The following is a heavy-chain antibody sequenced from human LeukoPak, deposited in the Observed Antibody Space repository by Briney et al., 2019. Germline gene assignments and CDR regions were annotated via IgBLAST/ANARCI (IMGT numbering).Heavy chain of an antibody. V-gene: IGHV1-18*01. J-gene: IGHJ4*02. Sequence: ASVEVSCKASGYTFTSYGISWVRQAPGQGLEWMGWISAYNGNTNYAQKLQGRVTMTTDTSTSTAYMELSRLRSDDTAVYYCARGQYYDILTGYPTPFDYWGQGTLVTVSS. CDR1: GYTFTSYG. D-gene: IGHD3-9*01. CDR2: ISAYNGNT. CDR3: ARGQYYDILTGYPTPFDY.